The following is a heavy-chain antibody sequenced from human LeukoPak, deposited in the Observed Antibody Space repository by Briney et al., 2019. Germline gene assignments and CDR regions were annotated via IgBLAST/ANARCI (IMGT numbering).Heavy chain of an antibody. CDR2: ISGSGGRT. J-gene: IGHJ4*02. CDR3: AKELGYCSNANCAEFDY. V-gene: IGHV3-23*01. CDR1: GFTFSSYA. D-gene: IGHD2-2*01. Sequence: GGSLRLPCAASGFTFSSYAMSWVRQAPGKGLEWVSGISGSGGRTYYADSVKGRFTISRDNPKNTLYLQMNSLRAEDTAVYYCAKELGYCSNANCAEFDYWGQGTLVTVSS.